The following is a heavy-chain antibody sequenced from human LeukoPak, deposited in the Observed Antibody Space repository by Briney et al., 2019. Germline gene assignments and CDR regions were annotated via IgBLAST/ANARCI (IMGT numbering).Heavy chain of an antibody. CDR2: ISYDGSNK. J-gene: IGHJ4*02. Sequence: GGSLRLSCAASGFTFSSYAMHWVREAPGKGLEWVAVISYDGSNKYYADSVKGRFTISRDNSKNTLYLQMNSLRAEDTAVYYCASFPYRLSYGDYAKVDYWGQGTLVTVSS. CDR1: GFTFSSYA. V-gene: IGHV3-30-3*01. D-gene: IGHD4-17*01. CDR3: ASFPYRLSYGDYAKVDY.